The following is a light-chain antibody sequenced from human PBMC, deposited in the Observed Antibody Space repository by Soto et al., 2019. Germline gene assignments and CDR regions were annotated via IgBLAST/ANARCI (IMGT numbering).Light chain of an antibody. CDR1: QGIGST. J-gene: IGKJ5*01. CDR2: DSF. V-gene: IGKV3-15*01. Sequence: EIVLTQSPAALSVSPGERVTLSCRASQGIGSTLAWYQQKPGQTPRLLIYDSFTRATGIPARFSGSGSGTEFTLTINGLQSEDFAVYFCQQYSDWPITFGQGTRLDIK. CDR3: QQYSDWPIT.